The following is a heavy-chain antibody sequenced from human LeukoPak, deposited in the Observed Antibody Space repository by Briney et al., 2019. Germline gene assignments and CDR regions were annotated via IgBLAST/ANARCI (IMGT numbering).Heavy chain of an antibody. CDR2: IYYSGST. J-gene: IGHJ5*02. Sequence: GSLRLSCAASGFTFSDNYMSWIRQPPGKGLEWIGSIYYSGSTYYNPSLKSRVTISVDTSKNQFSLKLSSVTAADTAVYYCARHIVADWFDPWGQGTLVTVSS. D-gene: IGHD2-21*01. CDR3: ARHIVADWFDP. CDR1: GFTFSDNY. V-gene: IGHV4-39*01.